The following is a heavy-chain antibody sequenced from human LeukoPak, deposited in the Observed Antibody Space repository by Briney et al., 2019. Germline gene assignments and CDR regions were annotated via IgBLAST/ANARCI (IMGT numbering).Heavy chain of an antibody. CDR2: ISGSGGST. CDR3: AKERRGDRYFDY. J-gene: IGHJ4*02. Sequence: GGSLRLSCAASGFTVSSNYMSWVRQAPGKGLEWVSAISGSGGSTYYADSVKGRFTISRDNSKNTLYLQMNSLRAEDTAVYYCAKERRGDRYFDYWGQGTLVTVSS. D-gene: IGHD7-27*01. V-gene: IGHV3-23*01. CDR1: GFTVSSNY.